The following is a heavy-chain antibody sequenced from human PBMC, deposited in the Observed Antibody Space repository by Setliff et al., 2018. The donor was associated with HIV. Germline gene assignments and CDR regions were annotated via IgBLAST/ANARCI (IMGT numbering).Heavy chain of an antibody. D-gene: IGHD3-10*01. CDR2: INVGNGDT. CDR3: ARGALLAVFDFDH. Sequence: ASVKVSCKASGYTFTTYSLHWVRQAPGQSLEWMGWINVGNGDTKYSQDLQGRITITRDTSANTAYMELSHLRSDDTAVYFCARGALLAVFDFDHWGQGTLVTVSS. CDR1: GYTFTTYS. V-gene: IGHV1-3*01. J-gene: IGHJ4*01.